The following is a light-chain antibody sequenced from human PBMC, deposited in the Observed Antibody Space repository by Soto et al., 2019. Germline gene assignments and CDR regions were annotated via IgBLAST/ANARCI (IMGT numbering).Light chain of an antibody. V-gene: IGKV1-5*03. Sequence: EIQMTQSPSTLSGSVGDRVAITCRASQNIGDLLAWYQLKPGEAPKLLIYKASYLETGVPSRFSGSGSGAEFTFTISSLQPGDLATYYCQHYSAFSVTFGQGTKVDIK. CDR3: QHYSAFSVT. J-gene: IGKJ1*01. CDR1: QNIGDL. CDR2: KAS.